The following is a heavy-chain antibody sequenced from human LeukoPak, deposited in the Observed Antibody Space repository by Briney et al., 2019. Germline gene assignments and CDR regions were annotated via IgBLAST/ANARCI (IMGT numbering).Heavy chain of an antibody. CDR3: ARAITVFGVAHYYYMDV. Sequence: SETLSLTCTVSGYSISSGYYWGWIRQPPGKGLEWIGRIYTSGSAIYNPSLKSRLTMSLDTSKNQFSLKLSSVTAADTAVYYCARAITVFGVAHYYYMDVWGKGTTVTVSS. V-gene: IGHV4-38-2*02. D-gene: IGHD3-3*01. J-gene: IGHJ6*03. CDR2: IYTSGSA. CDR1: GYSISSGYY.